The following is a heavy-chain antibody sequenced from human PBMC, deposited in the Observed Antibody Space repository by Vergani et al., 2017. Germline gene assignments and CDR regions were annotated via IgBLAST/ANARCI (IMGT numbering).Heavy chain of an antibody. CDR3: ARAGTGEFDY. Sequence: QVQLQESGPGLVKPSETLSLTCTVSGGSISSYYWSWIRQPPGKGLEWIGYIYYSGSTNYNPSLKSRVTISVDTSKNQFSLKLSSVTAADTAVYYCARAGTGEFDYWGQGTLVTVSS. J-gene: IGHJ4*02. CDR1: GGSISSYY. V-gene: IGHV4-59*01. D-gene: IGHD7-27*01. CDR2: IYYSGST.